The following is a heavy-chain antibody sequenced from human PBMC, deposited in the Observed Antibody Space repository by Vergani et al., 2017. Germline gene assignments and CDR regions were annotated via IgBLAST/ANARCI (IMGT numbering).Heavy chain of an antibody. J-gene: IGHJ4*02. Sequence: QVQLVQSGAEVKKPGASVKVSCKASGYTFTSYGISWVRQAPGQGLEWMGWISAYNGNTNYAQKLQGRVTMTTDTSTSTVYMELSSLRSEDTAVYYCTREWYYDSIAYWAYWGQGTLVTVSS. CDR1: GYTFTSYG. CDR3: TREWYYDSIAYWAY. D-gene: IGHD3-22*01. V-gene: IGHV1-18*04. CDR2: ISAYNGNT.